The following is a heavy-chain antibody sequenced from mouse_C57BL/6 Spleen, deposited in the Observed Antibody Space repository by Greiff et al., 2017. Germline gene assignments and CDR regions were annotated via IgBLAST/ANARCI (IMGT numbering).Heavy chain of an antibody. CDR2: ISGGGGNT. CDR1: GFTFSSYT. V-gene: IGHV5-9*01. Sequence: EVMLVESGGGLVKPGGSVKLSCAASGFTFSSYTMSWVRQTPGKRLEWVGTISGGGGNTYYPESVKGRFTISRDNAKNTLYLQMSSLRAEDTAVYYCARRRDYAMGYWGHGPPVTFSS. J-gene: IGHJ4*01. CDR3: ARRRDYAMGY.